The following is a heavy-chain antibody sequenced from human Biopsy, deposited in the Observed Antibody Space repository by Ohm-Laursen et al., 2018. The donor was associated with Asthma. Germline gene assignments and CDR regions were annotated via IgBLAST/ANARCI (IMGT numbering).Heavy chain of an antibody. CDR2: INAGNGNT. CDR3: AKESGSNYAFDI. V-gene: IGHV1-3*01. CDR1: GYTFINYA. J-gene: IGHJ3*02. D-gene: IGHD1-1*01. Sequence: SSVKVSCKAFGYTFINYAIHWVRQAPGQRPEWMGWINAGNGNTKYSQKFQGRVTITRDTSATTAYMELNSLRAEDTAVYYCAKESGSNYAFDIWGQGTMVTVSS.